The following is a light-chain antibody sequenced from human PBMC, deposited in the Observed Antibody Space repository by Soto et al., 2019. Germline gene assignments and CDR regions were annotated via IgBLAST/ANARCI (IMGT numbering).Light chain of an antibody. CDR3: MQALQTPLT. V-gene: IGKV2-28*01. J-gene: IGKJ4*01. CDR2: LGS. CDR1: QSLLHSNGYNY. Sequence: DIVMTQSPLSLPVTPGEPASISCRSSQSLLHSNGYNYLDWYLQKPGQSPQLLIYLGSNRASGVPDRCSGSGSGTDFTLKISRVEAEDVGVYYCMQALQTPLTFGGGTKVPIK.